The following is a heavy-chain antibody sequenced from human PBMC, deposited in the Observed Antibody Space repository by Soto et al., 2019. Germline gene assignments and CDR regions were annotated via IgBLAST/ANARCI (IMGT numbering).Heavy chain of an antibody. Sequence: QVQLQESGPGLVKPSETLSLTCTVSGDSISSYYWTWIRQPPGKGLEWIGNIHYSGSTNYNPSLNGRVTISVDTSKNQFSLMLRSVTAADTAVYYCAGVPQSRYCYNYPYYYYGIDVWGQGTTVTVSS. CDR1: GDSISSYY. CDR2: IHYSGST. V-gene: IGHV4-59*01. CDR3: AGVPQSRYCYNYPYYYYGIDV. J-gene: IGHJ6*02. D-gene: IGHD5-12*01.